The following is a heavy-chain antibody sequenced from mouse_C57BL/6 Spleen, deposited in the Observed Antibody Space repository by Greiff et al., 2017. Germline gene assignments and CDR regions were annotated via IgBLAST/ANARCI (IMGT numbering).Heavy chain of an antibody. D-gene: IGHD3-2*02. CDR2: INPNYGTT. Sequence: VQLQQSGPELVKPGASVKISCKASGYTFTDYNMNWVKQSNGKSLEWIGVINPNYGTTSYNQKFKGKATLTVDKSSSTAYMQLNSLTSADSAVDYYTRKDNSGYLYAMDYWGQGTSVTVSS. V-gene: IGHV1-39*01. CDR1: GYTFTDYN. J-gene: IGHJ4*01. CDR3: TRKDNSGYLYAMDY.